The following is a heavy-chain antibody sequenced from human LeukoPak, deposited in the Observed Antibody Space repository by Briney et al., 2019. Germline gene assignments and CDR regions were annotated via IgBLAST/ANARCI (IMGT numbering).Heavy chain of an antibody. Sequence: ASVTVSCKASGYTFTGYYMHWVRQAPGQGLEWMGWINPNSGGTNYAQKFQGRVTMTRDTSISTAYMELSRLRSDDTAVYYRARWGIVVVPAAHFDYWGQGTLVTVSS. CDR3: ARWGIVVVPAAHFDY. D-gene: IGHD2-2*01. J-gene: IGHJ4*02. CDR2: INPNSGGT. V-gene: IGHV1-2*02. CDR1: GYTFTGYY.